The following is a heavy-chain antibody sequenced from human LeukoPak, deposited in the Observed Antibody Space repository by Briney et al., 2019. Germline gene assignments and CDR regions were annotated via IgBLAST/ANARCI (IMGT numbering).Heavy chain of an antibody. CDR1: GLTFSSHW. Sequence: GGSLRLSCGASGLTFSSHWMSWVRQAPGKGLEWVAIINPDGSWGTFVDSVKGRFTISRDNAKNSLFLQMNSLRAEDTAVYYCARASEPTMIDYWGQGTLVTVSS. J-gene: IGHJ4*02. D-gene: IGHD1-26*01. CDR3: ARASEPTMIDY. CDR2: INPDGSWG. V-gene: IGHV3-7*01.